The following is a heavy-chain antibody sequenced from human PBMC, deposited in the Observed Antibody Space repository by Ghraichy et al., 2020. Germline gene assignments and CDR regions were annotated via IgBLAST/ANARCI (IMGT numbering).Heavy chain of an antibody. CDR1: GGSISSGGYY. CDR2: IYYSGST. CDR3: ARGRAKYYYDSSGTDDAFDI. J-gene: IGHJ3*02. D-gene: IGHD3-22*01. Sequence: SETLSLTCTVSGGSISSGGYYWSWIRQHPGKGLEWIGYIYYSGSTYYNPSLKSRVTISVDTSKNQFSLKLSSVTAADTAVYYCARGRAKYYYDSSGTDDAFDISGQGTMVTVSS. V-gene: IGHV4-31*03.